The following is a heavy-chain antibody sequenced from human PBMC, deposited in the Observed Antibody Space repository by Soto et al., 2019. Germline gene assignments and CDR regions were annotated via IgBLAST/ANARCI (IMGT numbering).Heavy chain of an antibody. J-gene: IGHJ4*02. Sequence: GSLRLSCAASGFMFSRSWMSWVRQAPGEGLKWVASISPDGRTTYYVDSVKGRFTISRDNAENSVYLQMNSLRAEDTAVFYCASLLGSVTTFDNWGQGTLVTVSS. D-gene: IGHD1-1*01. V-gene: IGHV3-7*01. CDR1: GFMFSRSW. CDR3: ASLLGSVTTFDN. CDR2: ISPDGRTT.